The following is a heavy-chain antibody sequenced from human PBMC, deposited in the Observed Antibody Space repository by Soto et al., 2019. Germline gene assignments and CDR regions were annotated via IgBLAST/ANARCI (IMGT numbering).Heavy chain of an antibody. V-gene: IGHV3-11*06. J-gene: IGHJ6*02. D-gene: IGHD1-26*01. CDR3: ARAVGNYYGMDV. Sequence: QVQLVESGGGLVKPGGSLRLSCAASGFTFSDYYMNWIRQAPGKGLEWLSYSDGGSAYTNYADSVKGRFTISRDNAKNSLFLQLTSLRDEDTAVYYCARAVGNYYGMDVWGQGTTVTVSS. CDR1: GFTFSDYY. CDR2: SDGGSAYT.